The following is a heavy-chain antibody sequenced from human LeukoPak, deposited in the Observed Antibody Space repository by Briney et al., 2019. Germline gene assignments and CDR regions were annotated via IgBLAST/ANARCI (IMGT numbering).Heavy chain of an antibody. J-gene: IGHJ3*02. CDR3: ARGSAPAAYAFDI. CDR1: GGSISSGGYY. Sequence: PSETLSLTCTVSGGSISSGGYYWSWIRQHPGKGLEWIGYIYYSGSTYYNPSLKSRVTISVDTSKNTFSLQLSSVTAADTAVYYCARGSAPAAYAFDIWGQGTMVTVSS. D-gene: IGHD2-2*01. CDR2: IYYSGST. V-gene: IGHV4-31*03.